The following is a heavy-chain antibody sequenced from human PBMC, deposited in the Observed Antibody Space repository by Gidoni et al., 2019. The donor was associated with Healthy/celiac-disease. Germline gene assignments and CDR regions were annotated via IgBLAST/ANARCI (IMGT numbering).Heavy chain of an antibody. CDR1: GGSISSGDYY. Sequence: QVQLQESGPGLVKPSQTLSLTCTVSGGSISSGDYYWSWIRQPPGKGLEWIGYIYYSGSTYYNPSLKSRVTISVDTSKNQFSLKLSSVTAADTAVYYCARTMTPSNYDFWSGYQNWFDPWGQGTLVTVSS. CDR3: ARTMTPSNYDFWSGYQNWFDP. V-gene: IGHV4-30-4*01. J-gene: IGHJ5*02. D-gene: IGHD3-3*01. CDR2: IYYSGST.